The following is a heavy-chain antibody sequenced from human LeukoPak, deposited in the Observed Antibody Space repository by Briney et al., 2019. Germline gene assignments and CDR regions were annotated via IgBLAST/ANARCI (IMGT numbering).Heavy chain of an antibody. V-gene: IGHV3-66*01. CDR1: GFTVSSNY. J-gene: IGHJ6*02. CDR2: LYSGGST. D-gene: IGHD3-10*01. CDR3: ARESQWFGESLYGMDV. Sequence: GGFLRLSCAASGFTVSSNYMSWVRQAPGKGLECVSVLYSGGSTYYADSVKGRFTIFRDNSKNTLYLQMNSLRAEDTAVYYCARESQWFGESLYGMDVWGQGTTVTVSS.